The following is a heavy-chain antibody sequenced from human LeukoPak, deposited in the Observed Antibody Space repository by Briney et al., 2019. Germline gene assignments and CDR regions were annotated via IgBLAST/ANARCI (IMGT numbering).Heavy chain of an antibody. Sequence: GGSLRLSCVASGFTFGKYWMSWVRQAPGKGLEWVANMKLDGSEKNYVDSVKGRFTISRDNTKNSLYPQMNSLRAEDTAVFYCARDQYDTWSRRGNFDSWGQGTLVIVSS. V-gene: IGHV3-7*03. CDR2: MKLDGSEK. CDR1: GFTFGKYW. CDR3: ARDQYDTWSRRGNFDS. J-gene: IGHJ4*02. D-gene: IGHD3/OR15-3a*01.